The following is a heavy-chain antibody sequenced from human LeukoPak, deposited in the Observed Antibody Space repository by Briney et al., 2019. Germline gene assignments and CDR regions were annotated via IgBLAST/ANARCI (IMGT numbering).Heavy chain of an antibody. CDR3: AKEEIVVVPAAMGGGYYFDY. J-gene: IGHJ4*02. V-gene: IGHV3-23*01. D-gene: IGHD2-2*01. CDR1: GFTFSSYA. CDR2: ISGSDGST. Sequence: PGGSLRLSCAASGFTFSSYAMSWVRQAPGKGLEWVSAISGSDGSTYYADSVKGRFTISRDNSKNTLYLQMNSLRAEDTAVYYCAKEEIVVVPAAMGGGYYFDYWGQGTLVTVSS.